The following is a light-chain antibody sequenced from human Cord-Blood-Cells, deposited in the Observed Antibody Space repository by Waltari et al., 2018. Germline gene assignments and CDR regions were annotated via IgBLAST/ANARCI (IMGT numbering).Light chain of an antibody. CDR3: QQYYSTPYT. CDR1: QSVLYSSNNKNY. V-gene: IGKV4-1*01. J-gene: IGKJ2*01. Sequence: IVMTQSPDSLAVSLGERATNNCKSSQSVLYSSNNKNYLAWYQQKPGQPPKLLIYWASTRESGVPDRFSGSGSGTDFTLTISSLQAEDVAVYYCQQYYSTPYTFGQGTKLEIK. CDR2: WAS.